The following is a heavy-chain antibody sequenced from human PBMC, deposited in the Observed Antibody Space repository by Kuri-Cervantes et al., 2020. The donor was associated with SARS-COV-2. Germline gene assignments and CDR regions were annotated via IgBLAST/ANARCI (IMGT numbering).Heavy chain of an antibody. CDR1: GYTFSSYY. D-gene: IGHD3-10*01. CDR3: ARGMVRGIIQYSFDAMDV. V-gene: IGHV1-2*04. J-gene: IGHJ6*02. CDR2: INPNSGGT. Sequence: ASVKVSCKASGYTFSSYYMYWVRQAPGQGLEWMGCINPNSGGTNYAQNFQGWVTMTRDTSISTAYMELSRLRSEDTAVYYCARGMVRGIIQYSFDAMDVWGQRTTVTVSS.